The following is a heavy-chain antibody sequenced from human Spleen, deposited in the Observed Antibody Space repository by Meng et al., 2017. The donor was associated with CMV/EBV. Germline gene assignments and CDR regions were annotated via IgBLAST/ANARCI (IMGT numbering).Heavy chain of an antibody. CDR2: TWYDGSAK. CDR1: GFTFSRFG. J-gene: IGHJ6*03. Sequence: GESLKISCAASGFTFSRFGMHWVRQAPGKGLEWVAVTWYDGSAKYYAASVSGRFTVSRDNSKNTLYLQMNSLRVEDTAVYYCSKEGEELVPSYNMEVRGQGTAVTVSS. D-gene: IGHD6-6*01. CDR3: SKEGEELVPSYNMEV. V-gene: IGHV3-33*06.